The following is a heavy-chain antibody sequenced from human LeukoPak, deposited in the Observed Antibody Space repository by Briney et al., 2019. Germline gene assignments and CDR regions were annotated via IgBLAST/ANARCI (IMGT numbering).Heavy chain of an antibody. Sequence: SETLSLTCAVSGGSISSGGYSWSWIRQPPGKGLEWIGYIYHSGSTYYNPSLKSRVTISVDTSKNQFSLKLSSVTAADTAVYYCAREWFGESFDYWGQGTLVTVSS. CDR2: IYHSGST. D-gene: IGHD3-10*01. V-gene: IGHV4-30-2*01. CDR3: AREWFGESFDY. J-gene: IGHJ4*02. CDR1: GGSISSGGYS.